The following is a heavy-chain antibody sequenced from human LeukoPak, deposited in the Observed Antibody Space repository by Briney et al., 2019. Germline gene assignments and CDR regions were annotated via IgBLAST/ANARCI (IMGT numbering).Heavy chain of an antibody. CDR1: GITLSNYG. Sequence: GGSLRFSCAVSGITLSNYGMSWVRQAPGKGLEWVAGISDSGGSTNYADSVKGRFTISRENPKNTLYLQMNSLRAEDTAVYFCAKRGVVIRVILVGFHKEAYYFDSWGQGALVTVSS. CDR2: ISDSGGST. J-gene: IGHJ4*02. V-gene: IGHV3-23*01. CDR3: AKRGVVIRVILVGFHKEAYYFDS. D-gene: IGHD3-22*01.